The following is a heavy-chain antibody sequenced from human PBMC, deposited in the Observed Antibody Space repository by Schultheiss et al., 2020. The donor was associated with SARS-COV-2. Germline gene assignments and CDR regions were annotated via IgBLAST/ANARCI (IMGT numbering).Heavy chain of an antibody. J-gene: IGHJ4*02. CDR1: GGSISSYY. CDR3: ARWGGSSGWFAIDY. CDR2: IYYSGNT. D-gene: IGHD6-19*01. V-gene: IGHV4-59*01. Sequence: SETLSLTCTVSGGSISSYYWGWIRQPPGKGLEWIGYIYYSGNTNYNPSLKSRVSVSVDTSKNQFSLRLNSVTAADTAIYYCARWGGSSGWFAIDYWGQGTLVTVSS.